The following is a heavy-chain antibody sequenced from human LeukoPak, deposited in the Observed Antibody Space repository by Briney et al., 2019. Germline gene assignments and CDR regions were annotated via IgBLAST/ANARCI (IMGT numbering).Heavy chain of an antibody. CDR3: ARDLTPGYYDSSSGPHYFDY. Sequence: GASVKVSCKASGYIFSSYYMYWVRQAPGQGLEWMGIINPSGGSIRYAQKFQGRVTMTRDTSTSTAYMELRSLRSDDTAVYYCARDLTPGYYDSSSGPHYFDYWGQGTLVTVSS. CDR2: INPSGGSI. V-gene: IGHV1-46*01. CDR1: GYIFSSYY. D-gene: IGHD3-22*01. J-gene: IGHJ4*02.